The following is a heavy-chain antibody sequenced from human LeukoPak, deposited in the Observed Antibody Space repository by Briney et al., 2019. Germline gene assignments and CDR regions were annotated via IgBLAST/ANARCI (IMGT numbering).Heavy chain of an antibody. CDR3: ARVPGRAPDF. CDR2: IKRDGSEI. D-gene: IGHD1-26*01. J-gene: IGHJ4*02. Sequence: GGSLRLSCATSGFTFSNYWMSWVRQPPVKGLEWVANIKRDGSEIHYVDSVKGRFTISRDNTKNSLYLQMNSLRDEDTAVYYCARVPGRAPDFWGQGTLLTVSS. V-gene: IGHV3-7*01. CDR1: GFTFSNYW.